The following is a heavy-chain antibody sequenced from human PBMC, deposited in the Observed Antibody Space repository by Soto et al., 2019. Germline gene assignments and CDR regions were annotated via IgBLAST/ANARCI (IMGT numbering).Heavy chain of an antibody. CDR3: AREVSITIFGVAPDYYGMDV. CDR1: GYTFTSYY. D-gene: IGHD3-3*01. V-gene: IGHV1-46*01. Sequence: ASVKVSCKASGYTFTSYYMHWVRQAPGQGPEWMGIINPSGGSTSYAQKFQGRVTMTRDTSTSTVYMELSSLRSEDTAVYYCAREVSITIFGVAPDYYGMDVWGQGTTVTVSS. J-gene: IGHJ6*02. CDR2: INPSGGST.